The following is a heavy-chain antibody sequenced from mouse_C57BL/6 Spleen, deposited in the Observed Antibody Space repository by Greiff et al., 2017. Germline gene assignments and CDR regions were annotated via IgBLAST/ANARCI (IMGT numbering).Heavy chain of an antibody. D-gene: IGHD3-3*01. J-gene: IGHJ2*01. CDR1: GYAFSSSW. CDR3: ARGDSLDY. V-gene: IGHV1-82*01. Sequence: QVQLKESGPELVKPGASVKISCKASGYAFSSSWMNWVKQRPGKGLEWIGRIYPGDGDTNYNGKFKGKATLTAYKSSSTAYMQLLSLTSEDSAVYFCARGDSLDYWGQGTTLTVSS. CDR2: IYPGDGDT.